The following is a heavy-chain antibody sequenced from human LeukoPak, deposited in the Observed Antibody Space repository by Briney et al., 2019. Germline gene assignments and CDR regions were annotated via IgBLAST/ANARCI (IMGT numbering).Heavy chain of an antibody. CDR3: AREDSIAVACMDV. CDR1: GFTFSSYS. V-gene: IGHV3-21*01. CDR2: ISSSSSYI. Sequence: PGGSLRLSCAASGFTFSSYSMNWVRQAPGKGLEWVSSISSSSSYIYYADSVKGRFTISRDNAKNSLYLQMNSLRAEDTAVYYCAREDSIAVACMDVWGKGTTVTISS. J-gene: IGHJ6*04. D-gene: IGHD6-19*01.